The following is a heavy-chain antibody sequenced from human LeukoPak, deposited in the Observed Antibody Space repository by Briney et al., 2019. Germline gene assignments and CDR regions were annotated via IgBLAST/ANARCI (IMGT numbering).Heavy chain of an antibody. CDR1: GFTFSSYA. CDR2: ISGSGGST. J-gene: IGHJ4*02. Sequence: GGSLRLSCAASGFTFSSYAMTWVRQAPGKGREWVSGISGSGGSTYYADSVKGRFTISRDNSKNTLYVQMNSLRAEDTAVYYCAKSDYYDSSGYYYGSDYWGQGTLVTVSS. D-gene: IGHD3-22*01. V-gene: IGHV3-23*01. CDR3: AKSDYYDSSGYYYGSDY.